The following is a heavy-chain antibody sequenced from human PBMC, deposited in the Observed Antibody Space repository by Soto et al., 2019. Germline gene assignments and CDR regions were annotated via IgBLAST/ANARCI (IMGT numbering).Heavy chain of an antibody. V-gene: IGHV3-33*01. D-gene: IGHD3-3*02. J-gene: IGHJ3*02. CDR1: GFTFGSYG. Sequence: GGSLRLSCAASGFTFGSYGMHWVRQAPGRGLEWVAVIWYDGSNKYYADSVKGRFTISRDNSKNTLYLQMNSLRAEDTAVYYCAHVWSGTNAFDIWGQGTMVTVSS. CDR3: AHVWSGTNAFDI. CDR2: IWYDGSNK.